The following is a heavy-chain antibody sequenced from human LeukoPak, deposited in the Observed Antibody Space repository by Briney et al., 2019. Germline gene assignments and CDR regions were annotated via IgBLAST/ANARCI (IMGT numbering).Heavy chain of an antibody. Sequence: GGSLRLSCAASGFTFSSYAMHWVRQAPGKGLEWVAVISYDGSNKYYADSVKGRFTISRDNSKNTLYLQMNSLRAEDTAVYYCARDSGAQSLDYWGQGTLVTVSS. CDR3: ARDSGAQSLDY. CDR1: GFTFSSYA. D-gene: IGHD4-17*01. CDR2: ISYDGSNK. V-gene: IGHV3-30-3*01. J-gene: IGHJ4*02.